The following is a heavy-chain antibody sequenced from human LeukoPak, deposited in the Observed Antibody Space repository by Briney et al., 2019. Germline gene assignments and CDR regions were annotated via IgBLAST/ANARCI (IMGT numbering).Heavy chain of an antibody. Sequence: GGSLRLSCAASGFTFSSYGMSWVRQAPGKGLEWVSAISGSGGSTYYADSVKGRFTISRDNSKNTLYLQMNSLRAEDTAVYYCAKDKVRDGDFDYWGQGTLVTVSS. CDR3: AKDKVRDGDFDY. CDR1: GFTFSSYG. J-gene: IGHJ4*02. D-gene: IGHD4-17*01. V-gene: IGHV3-23*01. CDR2: ISGSGGST.